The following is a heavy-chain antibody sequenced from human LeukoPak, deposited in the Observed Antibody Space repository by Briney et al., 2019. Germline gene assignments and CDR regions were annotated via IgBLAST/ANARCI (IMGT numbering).Heavy chain of an antibody. CDR2: ISGSGGST. CDR3: ARTTVGPSGAFDI. Sequence: PGGSLRLSCGVSGFTFSSYGMSWVRQAPGKGLEWVSAISGSGGSTYYADSVKGRFTISRDNSKSTLYLQMNSLRAEDTAVYYCARTTVGPSGAFDIWGQGTMVTVSS. D-gene: IGHD1-14*01. V-gene: IGHV3-23*01. CDR1: GFTFSSYG. J-gene: IGHJ3*02.